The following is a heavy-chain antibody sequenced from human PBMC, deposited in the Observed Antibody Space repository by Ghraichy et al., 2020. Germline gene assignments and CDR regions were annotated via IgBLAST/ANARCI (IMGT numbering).Heavy chain of an antibody. D-gene: IGHD6-25*01. Sequence: SCAASAFTFSSYAMNWVRQAPGKWLEWVSSISNVGGVTYYADSVQGWFTISRDNSKNTLDLQLNSLRAEDTAVYYCAKGTRSSAGYYFDYWGQGTLVTVSS. CDR2: ISNVGGVT. CDR1: AFTFSSYA. CDR3: AKGTRSSAGYYFDY. V-gene: IGHV3-23*01. J-gene: IGHJ4*02.